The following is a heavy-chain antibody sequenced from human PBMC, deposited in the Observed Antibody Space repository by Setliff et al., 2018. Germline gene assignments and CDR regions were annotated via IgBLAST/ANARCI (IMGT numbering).Heavy chain of an antibody. J-gene: IGHJ5*02. CDR2: INQGGSDQ. CDR3: ARDVFDFRTGQAGP. D-gene: IGHD3-3*01. V-gene: IGHV3-7*01. Sequence: SLRLSCATSGFTFSDYYMGWIRQTPGKGLEWVANINQGGSDQFYVESVKGRFTISRDNAKNSLYLQMNSLRVEDTAVYYCARDVFDFRTGQAGPWGQGTLVTVSS. CDR1: GFTFSDYY.